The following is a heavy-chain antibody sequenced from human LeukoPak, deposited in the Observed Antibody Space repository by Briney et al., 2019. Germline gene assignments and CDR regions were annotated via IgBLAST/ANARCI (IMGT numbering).Heavy chain of an antibody. CDR2: IRYDGSNK. V-gene: IGHV3-30*02. CDR1: GFTFSSYG. CDR3: AKDRHGYYYDSSGYYQSWYFDY. J-gene: IGHJ4*02. D-gene: IGHD3-22*01. Sequence: TGGSLRLSCAASGFTFSSYGMHWVRQAPGKGLEWVAFIRYDGSNKYYADSVKGRFTISRDNSKNTLYLQMNSLRAEDTAVYYCAKDRHGYYYDSSGYYQSWYFDYWGQGTLVTVSS.